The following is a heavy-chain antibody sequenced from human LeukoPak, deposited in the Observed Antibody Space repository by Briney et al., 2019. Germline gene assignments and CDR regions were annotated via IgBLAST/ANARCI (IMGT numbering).Heavy chain of an antibody. Sequence: ASVNVSCTASGYTFTSYAMHWVRQAPGQRLEWMGWINAGNGNTKYSQKFQGRVTITRDTSASTAYMELSSLRSEDTAVYYCARRSQSGYHFDYWGQGTLVTVSS. D-gene: IGHD3-22*01. V-gene: IGHV1-3*01. CDR2: INAGNGNT. CDR1: GYTFTSYA. J-gene: IGHJ4*02. CDR3: ARRSQSGYHFDY.